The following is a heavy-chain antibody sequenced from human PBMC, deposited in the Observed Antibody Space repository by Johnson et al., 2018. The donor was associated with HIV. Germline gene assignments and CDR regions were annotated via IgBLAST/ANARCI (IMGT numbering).Heavy chain of an antibody. CDR1: GFTFSSYG. Sequence: VQLVESGGGVVQPGGSLRLSCAASGFTFSSYGMHWVRQAPGKGLEWVAFIRYDGSNKYYADSVKGRFTISRDNSKNTLYLQMNSLRAEDTAVYYCARVRPNPTVTTRGAAFDIWGQGTMVTVSS. CDR3: ARVRPNPTVTTRGAAFDI. V-gene: IGHV3-30*02. J-gene: IGHJ3*02. D-gene: IGHD4-17*01. CDR2: IRYDGSNK.